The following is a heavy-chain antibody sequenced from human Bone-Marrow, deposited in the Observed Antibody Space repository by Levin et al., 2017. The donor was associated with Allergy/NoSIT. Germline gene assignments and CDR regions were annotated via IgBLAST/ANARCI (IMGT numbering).Heavy chain of an antibody. CDR2: IGFDGTKK. Sequence: GGSLRLSCAASGFTFSTYGMPWVRQAPGKGLECVAFIGFDGTKKNYADSLQGRFTISRDTSKNTLYLQMNSLTVEDTAVYYGARAEYSFGFYYYGMDVWGQGTTVTVSS. CDR1: GFTFSTYG. D-gene: IGHD5-18*01. V-gene: IGHV3-30*02. J-gene: IGHJ6*02. CDR3: ARAEYSFGFYYYGMDV.